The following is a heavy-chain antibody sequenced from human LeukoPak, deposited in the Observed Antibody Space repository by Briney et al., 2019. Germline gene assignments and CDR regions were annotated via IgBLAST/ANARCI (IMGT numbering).Heavy chain of an antibody. V-gene: IGHV4-34*01. Sequence: SETLSLTCAVYGGSFSGYYWSWIRQPPGKGLEWIGEINHSGSTNYNPSLKSRVTISVDTSKNQFSLKLSSVTAADTAVYYRARGLSHYYDSSGYLNWFDPWGQGTLVTVSS. D-gene: IGHD3-22*01. J-gene: IGHJ5*02. CDR3: ARGLSHYYDSSGYLNWFDP. CDR2: INHSGST. CDR1: GGSFSGYY.